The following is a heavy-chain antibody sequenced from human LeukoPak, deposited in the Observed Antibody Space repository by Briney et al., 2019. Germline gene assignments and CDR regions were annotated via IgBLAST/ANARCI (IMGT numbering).Heavy chain of an antibody. CDR3: ARPSYIFDY. D-gene: IGHD2-15*01. J-gene: IGHJ4*02. CDR1: GFTFDDYA. V-gene: IGHV3-9*01. Sequence: PGRSLRLSCAASGFTFDDYAMHWVRQAPGKGLEWVSGISWNSGSIGYADSVKGRFTISRDNAKNSLYLQMNSLRVEDTAVYYCARPSYIFDYWGQGSLVTVS. CDR2: ISWNSGSI.